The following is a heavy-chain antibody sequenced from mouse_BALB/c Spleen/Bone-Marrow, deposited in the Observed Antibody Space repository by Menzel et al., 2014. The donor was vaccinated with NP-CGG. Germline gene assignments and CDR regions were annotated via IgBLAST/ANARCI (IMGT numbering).Heavy chain of an antibody. V-gene: IGHV3-2*02. CDR2: ISYSGST. Sequence: EVKLVESGPGLVKPSQSLSLTCTVAGYSITSDYAWNWIRQFPGNKLEWMGYISYSGSTSYNPSLKSRISITRDTSKNQFFLQLNSVTTEDTATYYCARGVPDYWGQGTTLTVSS. J-gene: IGHJ2*01. CDR3: ARGVPDY. CDR1: GYSITSDYA.